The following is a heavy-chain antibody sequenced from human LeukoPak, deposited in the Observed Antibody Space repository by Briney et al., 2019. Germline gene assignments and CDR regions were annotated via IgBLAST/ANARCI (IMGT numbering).Heavy chain of an antibody. Sequence: GGSLRLSCAASGFRFSDFALSSGRQAPRKGLEWVSAISVSGGRTYYADYVKGRFTISSDNTENTLYLQMNSLRAEDTAVYYCAKDHYARSGYYAYPSFAGYWGQGTLVTVSS. J-gene: IGHJ4*02. CDR1: GFRFSDFA. V-gene: IGHV3-23*01. CDR3: AKDHYARSGYYAYPSFAGY. D-gene: IGHD3-22*01. CDR2: ISVSGGRT.